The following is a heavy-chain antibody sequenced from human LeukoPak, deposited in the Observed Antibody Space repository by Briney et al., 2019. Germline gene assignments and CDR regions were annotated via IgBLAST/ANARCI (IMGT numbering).Heavy chain of an antibody. J-gene: IGHJ5*02. D-gene: IGHD2-15*01. CDR1: GGSISSGGYY. CDR2: IYHSGST. CDR3: ARRGAAGSFDP. V-gene: IGHV4-30-2*01. Sequence: SETLSLTCTVSGGSISSGGYYWSWIRQPPGKGLEWIGYIYHSGSTYYNPSLKSRVTISVDRSKNQFSLKLSSVTAADTAVYYCARRGAAGSFDPWGQGTLVTVSS.